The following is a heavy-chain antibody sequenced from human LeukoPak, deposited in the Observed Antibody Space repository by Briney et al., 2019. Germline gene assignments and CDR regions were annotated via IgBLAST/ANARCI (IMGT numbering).Heavy chain of an antibody. Sequence: GGTLRLSCAASGFTFSSYGMSWVRQAPGKGLEWVSAISGSGGSTYYADSVKGRFTISRDNSKNTVYLQMNSLRAEDTAVYYCARDYGSGSYWVGNDYWGQGTLVTVSS. J-gene: IGHJ4*02. D-gene: IGHD3-10*01. V-gene: IGHV3-23*01. CDR1: GFTFSSYG. CDR3: ARDYGSGSYWVGNDY. CDR2: ISGSGGST.